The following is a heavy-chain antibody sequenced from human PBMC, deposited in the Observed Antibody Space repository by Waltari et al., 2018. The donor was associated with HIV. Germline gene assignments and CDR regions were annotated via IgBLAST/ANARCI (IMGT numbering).Heavy chain of an antibody. D-gene: IGHD2-21*02. V-gene: IGHV4-38-2*02. CDR2: IYHSGST. Sequence: QVQLQESGPGLVKPSETLSLTCTVSGYSISSGYYWGWIRQPPGKGLEWIGSIYHSGSTYYNPSLKSRVTISVDTSKNQFSLKLSSVTAADTAVHYCARDSYCGGDCYSRGNYYYYYGMDVWDQGTTVTVSS. CDR1: GYSISSGYY. J-gene: IGHJ6*02. CDR3: ARDSYCGGDCYSRGNYYYYYGMDV.